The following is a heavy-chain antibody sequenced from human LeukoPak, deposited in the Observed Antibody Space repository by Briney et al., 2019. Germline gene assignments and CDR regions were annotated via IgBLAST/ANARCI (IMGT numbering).Heavy chain of an antibody. Sequence: SETLSLTCAVYGGSFSGYYWSWIRQPPGKGLEWIGEINHSGSTNYNPSLKSRVTISVDTSKNQSSLKLSSVTAADTAVYYCARRSYYDFWSGYRPAYYMDVWGKGTTVTVSS. V-gene: IGHV4-34*01. CDR3: ARRSYYDFWSGYRPAYYMDV. D-gene: IGHD3-3*01. CDR1: GGSFSGYY. J-gene: IGHJ6*03. CDR2: INHSGST.